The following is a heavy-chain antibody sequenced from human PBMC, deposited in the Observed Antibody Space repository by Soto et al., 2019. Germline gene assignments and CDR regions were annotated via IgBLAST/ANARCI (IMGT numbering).Heavy chain of an antibody. CDR3: ARGGLYGDYDPFGY. CDR2: ISYSSSRI. J-gene: IGHJ4*02. V-gene: IGHV3-48*01. Sequence: EVQLVESGGGLVQPGGSLRLSCAASGLTLSSYSMNWVRQAPGKGLEWVSYISYSSSRIYYADSVKGRFTISRDNAKNSLYLQMNSLRAEDTAVYYCARGGLYGDYDPFGYWGQGTLVTVSS. D-gene: IGHD4-17*01. CDR1: GLTLSSYS.